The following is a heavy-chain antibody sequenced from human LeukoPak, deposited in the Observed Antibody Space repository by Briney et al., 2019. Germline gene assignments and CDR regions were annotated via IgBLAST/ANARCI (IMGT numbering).Heavy chain of an antibody. CDR3: ASHYQRGYSYGRGYFDY. CDR2: ISSSGSTI. D-gene: IGHD5-18*01. V-gene: IGHV3-48*03. Sequence: GGSLRLSCAASGFTFSSYEMNWVRQAPGKGLEWVSYISSSGSTIYYADSVKGRFAISRDNAKDSLYLQMNSLRAEDTAVYYCASHYQRGYSYGRGYFDYWGQGTLVTVSS. CDR1: GFTFSSYE. J-gene: IGHJ4*02.